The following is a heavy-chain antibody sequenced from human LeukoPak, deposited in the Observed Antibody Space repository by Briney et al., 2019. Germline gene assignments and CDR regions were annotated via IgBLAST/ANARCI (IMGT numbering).Heavy chain of an antibody. V-gene: IGHV4-34*01. Sequence: ETLSLTCAVYGGSFSGYYWSWIRQPPGKGLEWIGEINHSGSTNYNPSLKSRVTISVDTSKNQFSLKLSSVTAADTAVYYCARDYFVSSGWYYYYYYYMDVWGKGTTVTVSS. CDR3: ARDYFVSSGWYYYYYYYMDV. D-gene: IGHD6-19*01. CDR2: INHSGST. J-gene: IGHJ6*03. CDR1: GGSFSGYY.